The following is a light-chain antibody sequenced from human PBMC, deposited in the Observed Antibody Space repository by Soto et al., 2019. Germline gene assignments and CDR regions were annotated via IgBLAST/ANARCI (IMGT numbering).Light chain of an antibody. CDR3: QQYNAYCS. V-gene: IGKV1-5*01. CDR2: DAS. Sequence: QSPSTLSAYVGDRITITCRASPHIGNRLAWYQQKPGKAPKVLIYDASSLESGVPSRFSGSGSGTDFTLTISSLQPEDFATYYCQQYNAYCSFGQGTKVDIK. J-gene: IGKJ2*04. CDR1: PHIGNR.